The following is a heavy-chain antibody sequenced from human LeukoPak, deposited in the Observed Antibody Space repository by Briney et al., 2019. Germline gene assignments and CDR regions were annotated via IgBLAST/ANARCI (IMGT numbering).Heavy chain of an antibody. CDR3: ARKLQSYYYGMDV. J-gene: IGHJ6*02. Sequence: VASVKVSCKASGGTFSSYAISWVRQAPGQGLEWMGRIIPILGIANYAQKFQGRVMITADKSTSTAYMELSSLRSEDTAVYYCARKLQSYYYGMDVWGQGTTVTVSS. CDR2: IIPILGIA. V-gene: IGHV1-69*04. CDR1: GGTFSSYA. D-gene: IGHD1-7*01.